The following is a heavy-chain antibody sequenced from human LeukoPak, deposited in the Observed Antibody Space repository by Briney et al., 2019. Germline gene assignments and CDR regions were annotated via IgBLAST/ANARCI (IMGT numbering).Heavy chain of an antibody. J-gene: IGHJ4*02. D-gene: IGHD2-15*01. CDR3: ARDPLGYCSGGSCYPYYFDY. V-gene: IGHV3-30-3*01. CDR1: GFSFRSFA. Sequence: GGSLRLSCAASGFSFRSFAMHWVRQAPGKGLEGVTLISYDGSNEYYADSVKGRFTISRDNSKNTLYLQMNSLRAEDTAVFYCARDPLGYCSGGSCYPYYFDYWGQGTLVTVSS. CDR2: ISYDGSNE.